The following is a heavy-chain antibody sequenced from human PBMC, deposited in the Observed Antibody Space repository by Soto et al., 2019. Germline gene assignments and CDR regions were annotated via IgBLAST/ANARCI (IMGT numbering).Heavy chain of an antibody. J-gene: IGHJ4*02. D-gene: IGHD3-22*01. CDR3: AKDPTSYDSSAQFDS. CDR2: ISGGGGST. Sequence: GGSLRLSCAASGFSFNIFAMNWVRQAPGQGLEWVSGISGGGGSTYYADSVKGRFTISRDNSNNTLYLQMSSLRAEDTAVYYCAKDPTSYDSSAQFDSWGQGTLVTVSS. CDR1: GFSFNIFA. V-gene: IGHV3-23*01.